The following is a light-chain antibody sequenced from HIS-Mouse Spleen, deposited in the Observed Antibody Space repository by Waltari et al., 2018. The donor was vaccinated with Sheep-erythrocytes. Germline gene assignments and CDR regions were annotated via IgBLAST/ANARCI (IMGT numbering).Light chain of an antibody. CDR3: CSYAGSSTLV. V-gene: IGLV2-23*01. CDR2: EGS. CDR1: SSDVGSYNL. J-gene: IGLJ2*01. Sequence: GQSITISCTGTSSDVGSYNLVSWYQQHPGKAPKLMIYEGSKRPSGVSNRFSGSKSGNTASLTISGLQAEDEADYYCCSYAGSSTLVFGGGTKLTFL.